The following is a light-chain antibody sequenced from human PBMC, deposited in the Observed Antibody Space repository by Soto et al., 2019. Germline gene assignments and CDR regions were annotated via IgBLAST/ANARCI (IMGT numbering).Light chain of an antibody. CDR2: KAS. J-gene: IGKJ2*01. Sequence: DVVLTQSPLSLPVILGQPASISCRSSQSLVYSDGNAYLNWFHQRPGQSPRRLIYKASKPDSGVPDRFSGSGSGTDFTLKISGVEAEDVGVYYCMQGTHWPPMTFGEGTKLEIK. V-gene: IGKV2-30*01. CDR3: MQGTHWPPMT. CDR1: QSLVYSDGNAY.